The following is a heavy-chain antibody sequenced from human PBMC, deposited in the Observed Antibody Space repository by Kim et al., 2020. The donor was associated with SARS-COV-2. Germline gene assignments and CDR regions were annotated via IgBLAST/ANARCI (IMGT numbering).Heavy chain of an antibody. V-gene: IGHV3-15*01. CDR1: GFTFSNAW. D-gene: IGHD5-18*01. CDR3: TTDSAMVPYFDY. Sequence: GGSLRLSCAASGFTFSNAWMSWVRQAPGKGLEWVGRIKSKTDGGTTDYAAPVKGRFTISRDASKNTLYLQMNSLKTEDTAVYYCTTDSAMVPYFDYWGQGTLVTVSS. CDR2: IKSKTDGGTT. J-gene: IGHJ4*02.